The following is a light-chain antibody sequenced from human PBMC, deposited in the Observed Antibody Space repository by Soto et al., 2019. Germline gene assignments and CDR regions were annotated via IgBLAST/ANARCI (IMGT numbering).Light chain of an antibody. CDR3: QQRSNWLFT. V-gene: IGKV3-11*01. CDR1: QGVSSY. J-gene: IGKJ3*01. CDR2: DAS. Sequence: EIVLTQSRATLSLSPGERATLSCRASQGVSSYLAWYQQKPGQAPRLLIYDASNRATGIPARFSGSGSGTDVTLTISSLEPEDFALYYCQQRSNWLFTFGPGTKVDIK.